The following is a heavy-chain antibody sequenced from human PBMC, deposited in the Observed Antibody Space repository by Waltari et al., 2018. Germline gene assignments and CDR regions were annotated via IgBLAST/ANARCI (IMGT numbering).Heavy chain of an antibody. J-gene: IGHJ4*02. CDR3: ARRGTYYFDY. D-gene: IGHD3-16*01. Sequence: QLQLQESGPGLVTPSETLSLTCTVSSYSINTYSYFWAWIRQPPGKGLEWIGYVHSDGGTYYSPSLKSRVTISIDTSQNQFSLNLNSVTASDTAVYFCARRGTYYFDYWGPGTLVTVSS. CDR1: SYSINTYSYF. V-gene: IGHV4-39*01. CDR2: VHSDGGT.